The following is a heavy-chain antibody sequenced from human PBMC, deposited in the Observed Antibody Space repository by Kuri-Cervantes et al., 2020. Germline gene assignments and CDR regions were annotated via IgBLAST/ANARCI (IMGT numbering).Heavy chain of an antibody. CDR2: MNPNSGNT. Sequence: ASVKVSCKASGGTFSSYTISWVRQAPGQGLEWMGWMNPNSGNTGYAQKFQGRVTMTRNTSISTAYMELSSLRSEDTAVYYCARAYSSYVYGMDVWGQGTTVTDSS. V-gene: IGHV1-8*02. J-gene: IGHJ6*02. CDR3: ARAYSSYVYGMDV. D-gene: IGHD4-11*01. CDR1: GGTFSSYT.